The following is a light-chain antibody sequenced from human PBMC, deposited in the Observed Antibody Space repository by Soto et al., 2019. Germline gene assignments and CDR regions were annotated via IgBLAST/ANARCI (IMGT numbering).Light chain of an antibody. J-gene: IGKJ5*01. Sequence: EIVLTQSPGTLSLSPGEKATLSCRASQSVSSSYLAWYQQKPGQAPRLLSYGASSRATGIPDRFSGSGSGTDFTLTSSRLEPEEFAVYYCQEYGSSSITFGQGTRLEIK. CDR3: QEYGSSSIT. V-gene: IGKV3-20*01. CDR2: GAS. CDR1: QSVSSSY.